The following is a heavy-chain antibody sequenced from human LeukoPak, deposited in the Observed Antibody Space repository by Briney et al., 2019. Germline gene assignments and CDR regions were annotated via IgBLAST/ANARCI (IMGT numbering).Heavy chain of an antibody. CDR3: ARDWGYSGYESSLDY. CDR2: ISSSSSTI. V-gene: IGHV3-48*04. D-gene: IGHD5-12*01. CDR1: GFTFSSYS. Sequence: GGSLRLSCAASGFTFSSYSMNWVRQAPGKGLEWVSYISSSSSTIYYADSVKGRFTISRDNAKNTLYLQMNSLRAEDTAVYYCARDWGYSGYESSLDYWGQGTLVTVSS. J-gene: IGHJ4*02.